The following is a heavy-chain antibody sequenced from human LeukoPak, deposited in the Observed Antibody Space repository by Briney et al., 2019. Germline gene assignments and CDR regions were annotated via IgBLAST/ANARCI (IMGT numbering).Heavy chain of an antibody. CDR3: ARPYCAAGTCYA. CDR1: GFTFSSYS. D-gene: IGHD2-8*02. Sequence: PGGSLRLSCAASGFTFSSYSMNWIRQAPGKGLEWVSSISGSSSYIYYADSVKGRFTISRDNAKNSLYLQMNSLRAEDTAVYYCARPYCAAGTCYAWGQGTQVTVSS. J-gene: IGHJ4*02. CDR2: ISGSSSYI. V-gene: IGHV3-21*01.